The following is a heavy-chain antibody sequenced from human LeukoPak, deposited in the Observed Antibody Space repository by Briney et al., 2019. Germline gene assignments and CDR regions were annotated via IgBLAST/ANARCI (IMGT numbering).Heavy chain of an antibody. D-gene: IGHD1-26*01. CDR3: ATRSRELLRYYYYYYMDV. CDR1: GYTLTELS. J-gene: IGHJ6*03. CDR2: FDPEDGET. V-gene: IGHV1-24*01. Sequence: ASVKVSCKVSGYTLTELSMHWVRQAPGKGLEWMGGFDPEDGETIYAQKFQGRVTMTEDTSTDTAYMELSSLRSEDTAVYCCATRSRELLRYYYYYYMDVWGKGTTVTVSS.